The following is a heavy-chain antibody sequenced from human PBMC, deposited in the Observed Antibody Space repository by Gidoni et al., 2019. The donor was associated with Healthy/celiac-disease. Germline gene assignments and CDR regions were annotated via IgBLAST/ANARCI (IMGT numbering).Heavy chain of an antibody. V-gene: IGHV1-69*04. CDR3: ARDSTVVTGTGLYYYYYGMDV. J-gene: IGHJ6*02. D-gene: IGHD1-7*01. Sequence: QVQLVQSGAEVKKPGSSVKVSCKASGGTFSSYAISWVRQAPGQGLEWMGRIIPILGIAKYAQKFQGRVTITADKSTSTAYMELSSLRSEDTAVYYCARDSTVVTGTGLYYYYYGMDVWGQGTTVAVSS. CDR1: GGTFSSYA. CDR2: IIPILGIA.